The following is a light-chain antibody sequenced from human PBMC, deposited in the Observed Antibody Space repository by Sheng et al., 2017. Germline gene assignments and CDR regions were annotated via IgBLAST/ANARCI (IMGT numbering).Light chain of an antibody. CDR1: QGISNS. Sequence: DVQMTQSPSSLSASVGDGVTFTCRASQGISNSLAWYQQKPGKAPKLLLYAASRLESGVPSRFSGSGSGTDYSLTISSLQSEDFAVYYCQQYNNWRTFGGGTKVEIK. CDR3: QQYNNWRT. V-gene: IGKV1-NL1*01. J-gene: IGKJ4*01. CDR2: AAS.